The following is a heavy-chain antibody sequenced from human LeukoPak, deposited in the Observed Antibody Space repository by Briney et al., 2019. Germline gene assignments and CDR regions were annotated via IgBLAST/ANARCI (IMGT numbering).Heavy chain of an antibody. CDR2: IIPILGIA. CDR1: GGTFSSYA. CDR3: ARTLIAVAASFDY. Sequence: ASVKVSCKASGGTFSSYAISWVRQAPGQGLEWMGGIIPILGIANYAQEFQGRVTITADKSTSTAYMELSSLRSEDTAVYYCARTLIAVAASFDYWGQGTLVTVSS. D-gene: IGHD6-19*01. J-gene: IGHJ4*02. V-gene: IGHV1-69*04.